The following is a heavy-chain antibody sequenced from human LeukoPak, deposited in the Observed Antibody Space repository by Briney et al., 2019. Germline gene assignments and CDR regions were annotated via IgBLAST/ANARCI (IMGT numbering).Heavy chain of an antibody. J-gene: IGHJ4*02. CDR1: GGSISSYY. Sequence: SETLSLTCTVSGGSISSYYWSWIRQPPGKGLEWIGYIYYSGSTNYNPSLKSRVAISVDTSENQFSLKLSSVTAADTAVYYCARGRYHDDYWGQGTLVTVSS. V-gene: IGHV4-59*01. CDR3: ARGRYHDDY. CDR2: IYYSGST. D-gene: IGHD2-2*01.